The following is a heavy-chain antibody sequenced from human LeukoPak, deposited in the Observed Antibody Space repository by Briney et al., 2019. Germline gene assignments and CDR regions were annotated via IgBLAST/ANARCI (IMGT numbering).Heavy chain of an antibody. CDR2: ICGNSDNT. D-gene: IGHD1-7*01. J-gene: IGHJ2*01. CDR1: GFTFSTYA. Sequence: PGGSLRLSCAASGFTFSTYAMGWVRQAPGKGPERVSSICGNSDNTHYADSVKGRFTISRDNSKNTVSLQMDSLRAEDTAVYYCARDRELRGWHFDLWGRGTLVTVSS. CDR3: ARDRELRGWHFDL. V-gene: IGHV3-23*01.